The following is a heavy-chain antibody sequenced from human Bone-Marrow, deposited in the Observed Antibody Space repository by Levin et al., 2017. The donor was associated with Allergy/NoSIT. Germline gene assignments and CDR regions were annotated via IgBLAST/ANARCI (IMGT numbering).Heavy chain of an antibody. Sequence: PGGSLRLSCAASGFTFAKYVVTWVRQAPGKGLDWVSTISGSGSGTYYADSVRGRFTISRDNSKNTVYLQMNSLRVEDTALYYCAKDRSGSRSKGDLDYWGQGTLVTVSS. CDR2: ISGSGSGT. CDR1: GFTFAKYV. V-gene: IGHV3-23*01. J-gene: IGHJ4*02. D-gene: IGHD3-3*01. CDR3: AKDRSGSRSKGDLDY.